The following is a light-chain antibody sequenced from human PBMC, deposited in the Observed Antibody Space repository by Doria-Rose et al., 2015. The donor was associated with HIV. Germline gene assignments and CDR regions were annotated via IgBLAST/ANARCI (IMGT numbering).Light chain of an antibody. CDR3: QQPDSTPRT. J-gene: IGKJ1*01. Sequence: SVGHSATVSPRPGPATRTYSAWWQQKPGKVPKLLIYAASTLQSGVPSRFRGGGSGADFTLSISNLQPEDSATYYCQQPDSTPRTFGQGTKVEIK. V-gene: IGKV1-27*01. CDR2: AAS. CDR1: PATRTY.